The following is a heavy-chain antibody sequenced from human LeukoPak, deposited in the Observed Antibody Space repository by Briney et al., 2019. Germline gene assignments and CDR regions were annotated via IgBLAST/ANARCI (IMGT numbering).Heavy chain of an antibody. CDR3: ARGAGPMAD. Sequence: GGSLRLSCAASGFTFDDYAMHWVRQAPGKGLEWVSYISSSSSTIYYADSVKGRFTISRDNAKNTLYLQMNSLRAEDTAVYYCARGAGPMADWGQGTLVTVSS. CDR2: ISSSSSTI. CDR1: GFTFDDYA. J-gene: IGHJ4*02. D-gene: IGHD5-24*01. V-gene: IGHV3-48*04.